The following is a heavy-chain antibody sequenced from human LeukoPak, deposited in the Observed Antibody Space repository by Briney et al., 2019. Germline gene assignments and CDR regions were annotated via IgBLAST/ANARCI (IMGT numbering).Heavy chain of an antibody. CDR3: ARENHDSGDFSFLDY. CDR2: IYYSGST. J-gene: IGHJ4*02. Sequence: SETLSLTCTVSGGSISSYYWSWIREPPGKGLEWIGYIYYSGSTYYNPSRKSRVTISVDTSKNQFSLKLSSVTAADTAVYYCARENHDSGDFSFLDYWGQGTLVTVSS. D-gene: IGHD4-17*01. CDR1: GGSISSYY. V-gene: IGHV4-59*01.